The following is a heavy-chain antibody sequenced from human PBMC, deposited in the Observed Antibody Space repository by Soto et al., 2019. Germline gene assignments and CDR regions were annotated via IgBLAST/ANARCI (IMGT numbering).Heavy chain of an antibody. CDR3: ARARLDSSDSVDWYFDL. CDR2: IFPIFGTA. Sequence: QVHLVQSGAEVKKPGSSVKVSCRASGGTFSRYTISWVRQAPGHGLEWMGGIFPIFGTANYAQKFQGRVTITADESTSTAYMELSSLRSEDTAVYYCARARLDSSDSVDWYFDLWGRGTLDTVSS. CDR1: GGTFSRYT. V-gene: IGHV1-69*12. D-gene: IGHD3-22*01. J-gene: IGHJ2*01.